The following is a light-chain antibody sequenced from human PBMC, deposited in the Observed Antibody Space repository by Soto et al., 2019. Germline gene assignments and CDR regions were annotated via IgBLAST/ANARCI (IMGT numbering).Light chain of an antibody. CDR2: GTS. J-gene: IGKJ1*01. CDR1: QRVSSY. V-gene: IGKV3-20*01. Sequence: EIVLTQSPATLSLSPGERATLSCRASQRVSSYLAWYQQKPGQTPRLLIYGTSTRATGIPDRFSGSGSGTDFTLTISRLEPEDFAVYYCQQNGGSPSWTFGQGTKVEIK. CDR3: QQNGGSPSWT.